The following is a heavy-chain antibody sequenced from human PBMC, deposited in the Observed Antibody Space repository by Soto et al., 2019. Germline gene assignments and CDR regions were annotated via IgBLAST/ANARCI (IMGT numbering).Heavy chain of an antibody. CDR1: GGSISSGGYS. CDR3: ARSRRSYDSSGYYSYYFNY. CDR2: IYHSGST. Sequence: SETLSLTCAVSGGSISSGGYSWSWIRQPPGKGLEWIGYIYHSGSTYYNPSLKSRVTISVDRSKNQFSLKLSSVTAADTAVYYCARSRRSYDSSGYYSYYFNYWGQGTLVTVSS. J-gene: IGHJ4*02. V-gene: IGHV4-30-2*01. D-gene: IGHD3-22*01.